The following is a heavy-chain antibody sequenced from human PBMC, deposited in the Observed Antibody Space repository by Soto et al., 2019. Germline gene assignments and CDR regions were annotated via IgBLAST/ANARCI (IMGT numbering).Heavy chain of an antibody. D-gene: IGHD1-26*01. CDR2: IKSKTDGGTT. V-gene: IGHV3-15*07. Sequence: GGSLRLSCAASGFTFSNAWMNWVRQAPGKGLEWVGRIKSKTDGGTTDYAAPVKGRFTISRDDSKNTLYLQMNSLKTEDTAVYYCTTDGAWELVDAFDIWGQGTMVTVSS. CDR3: TTDGAWELVDAFDI. CDR1: GFTFSNAW. J-gene: IGHJ3*02.